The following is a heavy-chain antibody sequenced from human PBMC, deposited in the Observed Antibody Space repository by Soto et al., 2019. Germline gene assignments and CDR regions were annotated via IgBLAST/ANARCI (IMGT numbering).Heavy chain of an antibody. CDR2: FDPEDGET. D-gene: IGHD1-26*01. Sequence: ASVKVSCKVSGYTLTELSMHWVRQAPGKGLEWMGGFDPEDGETIYAQKFQGRVTMTEDTSTDTAYMELSSLRSEDTAVYYCAFSPGGATNNWFAPGGQETLVTVS. J-gene: IGHJ5*02. CDR1: GYTLTELS. CDR3: AFSPGGATNNWFAP. V-gene: IGHV1-24*01.